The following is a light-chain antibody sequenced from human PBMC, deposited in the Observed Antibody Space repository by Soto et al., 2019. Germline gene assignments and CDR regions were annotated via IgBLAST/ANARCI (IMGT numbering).Light chain of an antibody. Sequence: QSVLTQPASVSGSPGQSITISCTGSSNDVGSYKFVSWYQQYPGKTPKLIIYEASKRPAGVPSRFTGSKSGNTASLRISGLQAMDEADYYCCSYAGDSAFLFGGGTKLTVL. J-gene: IGLJ2*01. CDR1: SNDVGSYKF. CDR2: EAS. CDR3: CSYAGDSAFL. V-gene: IGLV2-23*02.